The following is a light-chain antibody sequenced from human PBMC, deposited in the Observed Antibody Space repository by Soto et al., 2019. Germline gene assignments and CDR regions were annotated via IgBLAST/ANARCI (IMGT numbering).Light chain of an antibody. CDR3: SSYTTSATGV. CDR1: SRDVGYYNY. V-gene: IGLV2-14*01. CDR2: DVS. Sequence: QSALTQPASVYGSPGQSITISCTGTSRDVGYYNYVSWYQRHPGKAPQLLIYDVSNRPSGVSNRFSGSKSGNTASLTISGLQSEDEADYFCSSYTTSATGVFGGGTKLTVL. J-gene: IGLJ3*02.